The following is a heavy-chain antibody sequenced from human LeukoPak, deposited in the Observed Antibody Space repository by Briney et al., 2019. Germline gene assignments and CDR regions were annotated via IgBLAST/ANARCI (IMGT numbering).Heavy chain of an antibody. J-gene: IGHJ4*02. CDR1: GYTVTGHY. V-gene: IGHV1-2*02. CDR3: AKDAYSGFSSSYNMNS. D-gene: IGHD1-7*01. CDR2: INPNSGVT. Sequence: ASVKVSCKASGYTVTGHYLHWVRQAPGQGLEWMGWINPNSGVTNYAQKFQGRVTMTRDTSINTAYMELHSLTSDDTAMYYCAKDAYSGFSSSYNMNSWGQGTLVTVSS.